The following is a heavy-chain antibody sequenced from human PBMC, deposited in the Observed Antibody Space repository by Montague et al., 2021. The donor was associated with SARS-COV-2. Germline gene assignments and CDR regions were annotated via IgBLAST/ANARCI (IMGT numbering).Heavy chain of an antibody. CDR1: GGSISSSSYY. CDR2: IHYSGST. D-gene: IGHD4-17*01. Sequence: SETLSLTCAVSGGSISSSSYYWGWIRQPPGKGLEWIGSIHYSGSTYYNPSLKSRVSISVDTSKNQFSLKLSSVTAADTAVYYCARLWATVYYYYGMDVWGQGTTVTVSS. CDR3: ARLWATVYYYYGMDV. V-gene: IGHV4-39*01. J-gene: IGHJ6*02.